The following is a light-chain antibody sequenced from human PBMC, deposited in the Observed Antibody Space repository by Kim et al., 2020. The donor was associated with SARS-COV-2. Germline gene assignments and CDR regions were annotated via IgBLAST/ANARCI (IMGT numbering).Light chain of an antibody. CDR3: QSYDSRNPWV. Sequence: KQVTSSCTRSRGGIASNHVQWYQQRPGSAPTTVIYENNQRPSGVPDRFSGSIDSSTDAASLTISGLQTEDEADYYCQSYDSRNPWVLGGGTQLTVL. CDR2: ENN. V-gene: IGLV6-57*03. CDR1: RGGIASNH. J-gene: IGLJ3*02.